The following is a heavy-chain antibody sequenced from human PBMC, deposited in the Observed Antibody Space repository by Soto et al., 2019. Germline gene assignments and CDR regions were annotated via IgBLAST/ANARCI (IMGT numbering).Heavy chain of an antibody. CDR1: GFTFSSHW. Sequence: EVQLMESGGGLVQPGGSLRLSCVASGFTFSSHWMHWVRQVPGKGLVWVSRTNSDGSSTSYADSVKGRFTISRDNAKSTLYLQMNSLRDEDTAVYYCTRGPTSYCSGGSCHGIDYWGQGTLVTVSS. D-gene: IGHD2-15*01. CDR3: TRGPTSYCSGGSCHGIDY. V-gene: IGHV3-74*01. J-gene: IGHJ4*02. CDR2: TNSDGSST.